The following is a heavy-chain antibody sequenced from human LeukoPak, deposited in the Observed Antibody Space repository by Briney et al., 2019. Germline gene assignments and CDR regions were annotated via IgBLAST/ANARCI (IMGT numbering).Heavy chain of an antibody. CDR2: IHYSGLT. J-gene: IGHJ4*02. CDR1: GGSISSYY. Sequence: PSETLSLTCTDSGGSISSYYWSWIRQAPGKGLEWIGFIHYSGLTVYSPSLQSRVSMSVDTSRNQFSLDLSSVNAADTALYYCARDPPEDEWNSLDSWGQGILVTVSS. CDR3: ARDPPEDEWNSLDS. D-gene: IGHD1-7*01. V-gene: IGHV4-59*01.